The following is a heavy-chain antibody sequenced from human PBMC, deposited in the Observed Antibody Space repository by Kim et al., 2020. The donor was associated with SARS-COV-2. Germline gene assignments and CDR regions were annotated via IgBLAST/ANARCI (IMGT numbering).Heavy chain of an antibody. CDR3: AKDGGVAGLFDS. V-gene: IGHV3-48*04. Sequence: IYYAAAVKGRFTISRDTAVNDVYLQLNSLGGVDTAVYYWAKDGGVAGLFDSWGHGTLVPVSS. D-gene: IGHD3-16*01. CDR2: I. J-gene: IGHJ4*01.